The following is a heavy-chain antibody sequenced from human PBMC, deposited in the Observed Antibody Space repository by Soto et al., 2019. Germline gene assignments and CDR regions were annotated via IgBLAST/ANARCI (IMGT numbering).Heavy chain of an antibody. J-gene: IGHJ6*02. CDR1: GFTFSNYW. V-gene: IGHV3-74*01. CDR3: AGAPYYYFGMDV. Sequence: EVQLVESGGNLVQPGGSLRLSCAASGFTFSNYWMHWVRQAPGKGLLWVSRINTDGSSTTYADSVKGRFTISRDNAKHTLYLEVNSLRADDTAVYYCAGAPYYYFGMDVWGQGTTVTVSS. CDR2: INTDGSST.